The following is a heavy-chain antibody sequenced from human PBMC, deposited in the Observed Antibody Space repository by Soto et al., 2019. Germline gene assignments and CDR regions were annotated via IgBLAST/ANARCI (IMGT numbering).Heavy chain of an antibody. Sequence: GGSLRLSCAASGFTFSSYSMNWVRQAPGKGLEWVSSISSSSSYIYYADSVKGRFTISRDNAKNSLYLQMNSLRAEDTAVYYCARAWGGYSYGYPPLYSVYWGQGTLVTVSP. CDR3: ARAWGGYSYGYPPLYSVY. D-gene: IGHD5-18*01. CDR2: ISSSSSYI. V-gene: IGHV3-21*01. CDR1: GFTFSSYS. J-gene: IGHJ4*02.